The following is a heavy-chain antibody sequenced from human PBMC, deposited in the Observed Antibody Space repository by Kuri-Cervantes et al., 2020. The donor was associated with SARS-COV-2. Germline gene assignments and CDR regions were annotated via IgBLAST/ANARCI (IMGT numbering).Heavy chain of an antibody. CDR3: ARCGGSGSYISHYYYYMDV. CDR2: ISWNSGSI. J-gene: IGHJ6*03. Sequence: SLKISCAASGFTFDDYAMHWVRQAPGKGLEWVSGISWNSGSIGYADSVKGRFTISRDNAKNSLYLQMNSLRAEDTAVYYCARCGGSGSYISHYYYYMDVWGKGTTVTVSS. V-gene: IGHV3-9*01. CDR1: GFTFDDYA. D-gene: IGHD3-10*01.